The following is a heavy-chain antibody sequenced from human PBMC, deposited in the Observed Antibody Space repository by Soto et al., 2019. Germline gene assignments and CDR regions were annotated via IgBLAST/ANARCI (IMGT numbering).Heavy chain of an antibody. Sequence: PGGSLRLSCAASGFTFSSYAMHWVRQAPGKGLEWVAVISYDGSNKYYADSVKGRFTISRDNSKNTLYLQMNSLRAEDTAVYYCARESEYSSSSPYCYGMDVWGQGTTVTVSS. CDR1: GFTFSSYA. J-gene: IGHJ6*02. V-gene: IGHV3-30-3*01. CDR2: ISYDGSNK. CDR3: ARESEYSSSSPYCYGMDV. D-gene: IGHD6-6*01.